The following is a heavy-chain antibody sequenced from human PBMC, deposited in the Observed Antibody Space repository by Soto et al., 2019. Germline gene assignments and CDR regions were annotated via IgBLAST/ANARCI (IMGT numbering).Heavy chain of an antibody. V-gene: IGHV4-34*01. CDR1: GGSFSGYY. CDR3: ARLTIVVVVASNWFVP. CDR2: INHSGST. J-gene: IGHJ5*02. Sequence: QVQLQQWGAGLLKPSETLSLTCAVYGGSFSGYYWSWIRQPPGKGLEWIGEINHSGSTNYNPSLKSRVTISVDTSKNQFSLKLSSVTAADTAVYYCARLTIVVVVASNWFVPWGQGPLVTVSS. D-gene: IGHD2-15*01.